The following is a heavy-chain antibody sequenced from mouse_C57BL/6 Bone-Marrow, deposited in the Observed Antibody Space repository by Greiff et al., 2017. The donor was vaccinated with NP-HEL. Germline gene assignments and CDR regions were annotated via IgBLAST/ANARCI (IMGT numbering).Heavy chain of an antibody. V-gene: IGHV7-3*01. Sequence: EVHLVESGGGLVQPGGSLSLSCAASGFTFTDYYMSWVRQPPGKALEWLGFIRNTANGYTTEYSASVKGRFTISRDNSQSILYLQMNALRAEDRATYYCARYIWSLFDYWGQGTTLTVSS. D-gene: IGHD6-2*01. J-gene: IGHJ2*01. CDR2: IRNTANGYTT. CDR3: ARYIWSLFDY. CDR1: GFTFTDYY.